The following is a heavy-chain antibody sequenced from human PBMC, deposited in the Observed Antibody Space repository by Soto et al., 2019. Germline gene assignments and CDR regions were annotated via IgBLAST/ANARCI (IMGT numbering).Heavy chain of an antibody. D-gene: IGHD6-19*01. V-gene: IGHV1-69*05. CDR1: GGTFSSYA. CDR2: IIPIFGTA. Sequence: ASVKVSCKASGGTFSSYAISWVRQAPGQGLEWMGGIIPIFGTANYAQKFRGRVTITTDESTSTAYMELSSLRSEDTAVYYCARLRGGEQWLPTDYYFDYWGQGTLVTVSS. CDR3: ARLRGGEQWLPTDYYFDY. J-gene: IGHJ4*02.